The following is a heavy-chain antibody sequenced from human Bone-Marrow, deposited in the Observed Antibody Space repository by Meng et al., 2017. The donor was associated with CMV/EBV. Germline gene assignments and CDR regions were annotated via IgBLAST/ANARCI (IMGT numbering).Heavy chain of an antibody. Sequence: ASVKVSCKASGYTFTGYYMHWVRQAPGQGLEWMGWINPNSGGTNYAQKFKGRVTMTRDTSISTAYMELSRLRSDDTAVYYCARGKLGGRGAFDIWGQGTMVTVSS. CDR1: GYTFTGYY. D-gene: IGHD1-26*01. J-gene: IGHJ3*02. V-gene: IGHV1-2*02. CDR3: ARGKLGGRGAFDI. CDR2: INPNSGGT.